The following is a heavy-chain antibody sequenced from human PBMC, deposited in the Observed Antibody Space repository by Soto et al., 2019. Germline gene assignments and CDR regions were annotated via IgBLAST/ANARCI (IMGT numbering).Heavy chain of an antibody. V-gene: IGHV3-23*01. D-gene: IGHD2-8*01. J-gene: IGHJ4*02. CDR3: AKEGLGCTNGVCYATIGFDY. CDR1: GFTFSSYA. Sequence: PGGSLRLSCAASGFTFSSYAMSWVRQAPGKGLEWVSAISGSGGSTYYADSVKGRFTISRDNSKNTLYLQMNSLRAEDTAVYYCAKEGLGCTNGVCYATIGFDYWGQGTLVTVSS. CDR2: ISGSGGST.